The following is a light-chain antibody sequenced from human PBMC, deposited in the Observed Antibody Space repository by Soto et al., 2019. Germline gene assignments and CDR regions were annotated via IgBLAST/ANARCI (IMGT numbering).Light chain of an antibody. Sequence: EIVLTQSPGTLSLSPGERATLSCRASQSVYNNYFAWYQQKPGQTPRLLVNGASNRATGIPDRFSGGGSGTDFTLTISSLEPEDFAGYYCQQYGLPPLSFGQGTRVEIK. CDR2: GAS. CDR3: QQYGLPPLS. J-gene: IGKJ2*01. CDR1: QSVYNNY. V-gene: IGKV3-20*01.